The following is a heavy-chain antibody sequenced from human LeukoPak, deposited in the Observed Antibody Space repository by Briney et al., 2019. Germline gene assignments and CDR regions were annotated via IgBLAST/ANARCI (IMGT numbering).Heavy chain of an antibody. CDR3: ASPRGGDYGDY. CDR2: IKEDGSEK. CDR1: GFAFSTYW. J-gene: IGHJ4*02. D-gene: IGHD3-16*01. Sequence: GGSLRLSCTASGFAFSTYWMSWVRQAPGKGLEWVANIKEDGSEKYYVDSVKGRFTISRDNAKNSLYLQMNSLRAEDTAVYYCASPRGGDYGDYWGQGTLVTVSS. V-gene: IGHV3-7*01.